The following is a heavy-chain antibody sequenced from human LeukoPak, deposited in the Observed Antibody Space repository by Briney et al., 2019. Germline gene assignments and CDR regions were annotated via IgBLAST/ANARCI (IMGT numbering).Heavy chain of an antibody. CDR2: ISSGGTYE. J-gene: IGHJ4*02. CDR1: GFTFSNYA. Sequence: GGSLRLSCAASGFTFSNYAMHWVRQAPGKGLEWVSLISSGGTYEYYADSVKGRFTISRDNSRNTLYLQLNSLRAEDTAVYYCARDSTYYYDSGSSGPHYFDNWGQGTLVTVSS. D-gene: IGHD3-10*01. V-gene: IGHV3-30*01. CDR3: ARDSTYYYDSGSSGPHYFDN.